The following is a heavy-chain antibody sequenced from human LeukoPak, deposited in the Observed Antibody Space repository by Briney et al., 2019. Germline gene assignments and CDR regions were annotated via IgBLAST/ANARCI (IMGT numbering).Heavy chain of an antibody. D-gene: IGHD3-22*01. J-gene: IGHJ4*02. CDR3: ARRALDYDSSGYYWRGVDYYFDY. CDR2: IYYSGST. Sequence: SETLSLTCTVSGGSISSSSYYWGWIRQPPGKGLEWIGSIYYSGSTYYNPSLKSRVTISVDTSKNQFSLKLSSVTAADTAVYYCARRALDYDSSGYYWRGVDYYFDYWGQGTLVTVSS. V-gene: IGHV4-39*01. CDR1: GGSISSSSYY.